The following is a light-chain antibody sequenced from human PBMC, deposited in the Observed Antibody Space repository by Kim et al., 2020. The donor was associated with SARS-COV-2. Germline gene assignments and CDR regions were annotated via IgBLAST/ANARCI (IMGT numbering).Light chain of an antibody. J-gene: IGKJ4*01. V-gene: IGKV3-11*01. Sequence: SLSPGERATLSCRASESVDSRLGWYQQKPGQAPRLLIFDASNRAPGIPARFSGSGSGTDFTLPISSRGPEDFAVYYCQQRTNWPLTFGGGTKLEI. CDR3: QQRTNWPLT. CDR2: DAS. CDR1: ESVDSR.